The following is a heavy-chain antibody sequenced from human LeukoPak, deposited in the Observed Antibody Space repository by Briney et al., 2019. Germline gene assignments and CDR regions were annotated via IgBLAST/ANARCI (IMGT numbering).Heavy chain of an antibody. CDR1: GFTFDDYA. CDR3: ASDFWSGYYLYYFDY. CDR2: ISWNSGSI. Sequence: PGRSLRLSCAASGFTFDDYAMHWVRQAPGKGLEWVSGISWNSGSIGYADSVKGRFTISRDNAKNSLYLQMNSLRAEDTAVYYCASDFWSGYYLYYFDYWGQGTLVTVSS. D-gene: IGHD3-3*01. V-gene: IGHV3-9*01. J-gene: IGHJ4*02.